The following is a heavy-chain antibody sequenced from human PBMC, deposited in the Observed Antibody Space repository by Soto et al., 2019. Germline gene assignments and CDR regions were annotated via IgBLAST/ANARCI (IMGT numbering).Heavy chain of an antibody. D-gene: IGHD6-19*01. V-gene: IGHV1-2*04. J-gene: IGHJ4*02. CDR1: GYTLTGYY. CDR3: ARDRGIAVAGTGFDY. CDR2: INPNSGGT. Sequence: ASVKVSCKASGYTLTGYYMHWVRQAPGQGLEWMGWINPNSGGTNYAQKFQGWVTMTRDTSISTAYMELSRLRSDDTAVYYCARDRGIAVAGTGFDYWGQGTLVTVSS.